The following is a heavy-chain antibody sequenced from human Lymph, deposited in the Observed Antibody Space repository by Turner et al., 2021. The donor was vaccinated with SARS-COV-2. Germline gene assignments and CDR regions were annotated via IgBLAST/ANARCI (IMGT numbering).Heavy chain of an antibody. CDR3: AKNEMALIVVVFTGFDY. CDR2: ISGSGGST. V-gene: IGHV3-23*01. J-gene: IGHJ4*02. D-gene: IGHD3-22*01. Sequence: EVQLLESGGGLVQPGGSLRLSCAASGFTFSSYAMSWVRQAPEEGVEWVASISGSGGSTYYADSVKGGFTISRDNSKNTLYLQMNSLRAEDTAVYYCAKNEMALIVVVFTGFDYWGQGTLVTVSS. CDR1: GFTFSSYA.